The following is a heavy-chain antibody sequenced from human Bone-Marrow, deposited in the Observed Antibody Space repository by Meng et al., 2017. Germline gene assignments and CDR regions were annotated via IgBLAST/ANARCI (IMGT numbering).Heavy chain of an antibody. V-gene: IGHV3-33*03. CDR1: GFTFSNFG. Sequence: QGLVVESGGGVVQSGRSLRLSCAGSGFTFSNFGMHWVRQGPGKGLEWVAMIWFDGSYQHYADSVKGRFTISRDNSKNTLYLQMNSLRAEDTAVYYCASYGIDYWGQGTLVTVSS. CDR3: ASYGIDY. D-gene: IGHD3-16*01. J-gene: IGHJ4*02. CDR2: IWFDGSYQ.